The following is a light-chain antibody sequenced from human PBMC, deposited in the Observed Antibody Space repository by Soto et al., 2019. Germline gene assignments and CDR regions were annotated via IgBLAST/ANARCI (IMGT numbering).Light chain of an antibody. CDR2: EVS. V-gene: IGKV2D-29*01. Sequence: DTVMTQTPLSLAVTPGQPASISCKSSQSLLHSDGKTYFYWYLQKAGQPPQSLIYEVSKRFSEVPDRISGSGSGTDFTLKISRVEAEDVGIYYCLQSTQYPITFGQGTRLEIK. J-gene: IGKJ5*01. CDR3: LQSTQYPIT. CDR1: QSLLHSDGKTY.